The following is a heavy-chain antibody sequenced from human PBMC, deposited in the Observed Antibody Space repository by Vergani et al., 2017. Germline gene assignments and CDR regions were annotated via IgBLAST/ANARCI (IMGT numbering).Heavy chain of an antibody. D-gene: IGHD3-10*01. CDR3: AKDLFGDGAMDV. CDR2: ISGSGGST. J-gene: IGHJ6*03. CDR1: GFTFSSYA. V-gene: IGHV3-23*01. Sequence: EVQLLESGGGLVQPGGSLRLSCAASGFTFSSYAMSWVRQAPGKGLEWFAAISGSGGSTYYADSVKGRFTISRSNAKNTLYLQMNSLRAEDTAVYYCAKDLFGDGAMDVWGKGTTVTVSS.